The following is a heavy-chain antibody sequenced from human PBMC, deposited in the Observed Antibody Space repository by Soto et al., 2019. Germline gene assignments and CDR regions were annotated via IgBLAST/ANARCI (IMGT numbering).Heavy chain of an antibody. D-gene: IGHD4-4*01. V-gene: IGHV3-23*01. Sequence: EVQLLESGGGLVQPGGSLRLSCAASGFTFSSYAMSWVRQAPGKGLEWVSAISGSGGSTYYADSVKGRFTISRDNSKXXLXXXXNSLRAEDTAVYYCAKAEYSNYVYYYMDVWGKGTTVTVSS. CDR3: AKAEYSNYVYYYMDV. CDR2: ISGSGGST. J-gene: IGHJ6*03. CDR1: GFTFSSYA.